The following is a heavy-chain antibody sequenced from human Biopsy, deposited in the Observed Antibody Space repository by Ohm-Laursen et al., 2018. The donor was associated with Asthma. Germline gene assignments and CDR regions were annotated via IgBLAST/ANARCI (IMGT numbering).Heavy chain of an antibody. D-gene: IGHD6-13*01. J-gene: IGHJ4*02. V-gene: IGHV4-59*01. CDR1: PGSINDYY. CDR3: ARATSTWSQSGPHYFDH. CDR2: VHSTGST. Sequence: SETLSLTCTVSPGSINDYYWNWIRPFPGKGLEWIGYVHSTGSTRFNPSLKSRLTISVDTSVDQVSLKLTSVTAADTAVYYCARATSTWSQSGPHYFDHWGQGTLVTVSP.